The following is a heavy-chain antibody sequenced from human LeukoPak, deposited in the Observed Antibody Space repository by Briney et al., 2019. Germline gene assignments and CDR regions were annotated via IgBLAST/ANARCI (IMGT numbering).Heavy chain of an antibody. CDR1: GGSISSGGYY. CDR2: IYYSGST. J-gene: IGHJ4*02. Sequence: PSETLSLTCTVSGGSISSGGYYWSWIRQHPGKGLEWIAYIYYSGSTYYNPSLKSRVTISVDTSENQFSLKLNSVTAADTAVYYCARGTTVTRFLDVWGQGTLVTVSS. D-gene: IGHD4-17*01. V-gene: IGHV4-31*03. CDR3: ARGTTVTRFLDV.